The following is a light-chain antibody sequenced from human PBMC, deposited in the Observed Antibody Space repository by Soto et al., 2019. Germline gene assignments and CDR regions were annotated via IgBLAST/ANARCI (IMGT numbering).Light chain of an antibody. CDR2: GAS. V-gene: IGKV3-15*01. J-gene: IGKJ4*01. CDR3: QQYNNWPPLA. Sequence: EIVMTQSPATLSVSPGERVTLSCRASQSVSRNLAWYQQIPGQAPRLLIYGASTRATGIPARFSGSGSGTEFNLTISLLQSEDCAVYYCQQYNNWPPLAFGGGTKVEIK. CDR1: QSVSRN.